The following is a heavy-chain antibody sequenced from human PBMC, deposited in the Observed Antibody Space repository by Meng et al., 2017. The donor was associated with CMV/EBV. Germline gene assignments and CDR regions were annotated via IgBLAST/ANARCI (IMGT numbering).Heavy chain of an antibody. D-gene: IGHD2-15*01. V-gene: IGHV4-39*07. CDR2: IYYSGST. CDR1: GGSISSSSYY. CDR3: ARDRWLLNNWFDP. J-gene: IGHJ5*02. Sequence: SETLSLTCTVSGGSISSSSYYWVWIRQPPGKGLEWIGSIYYSGSTYYNPSLKSRVTISVDTSKNQFSLKLSSVTAADTAVYYCARDRWLLNNWFDPWGQGTLVTVSS.